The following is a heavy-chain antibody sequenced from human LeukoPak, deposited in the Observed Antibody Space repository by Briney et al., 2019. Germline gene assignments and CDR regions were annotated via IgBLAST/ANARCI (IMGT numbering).Heavy chain of an antibody. J-gene: IGHJ3*02. CDR3: ARDRTRSTRGAFDI. V-gene: IGHV4-59*01. CDR2: FYYSGST. D-gene: IGHD1-1*01. Sequence: PSETLSLTCTVSGDSISSYYWSWIRQPPGRGLEWIGYFYYSGSTDYNPSLKTRVTISVDTSKNQFSLKLSSVTAADTAVYYCARDRTRSTRGAFDIWGQGTMVTVSS. CDR1: GDSISSYY.